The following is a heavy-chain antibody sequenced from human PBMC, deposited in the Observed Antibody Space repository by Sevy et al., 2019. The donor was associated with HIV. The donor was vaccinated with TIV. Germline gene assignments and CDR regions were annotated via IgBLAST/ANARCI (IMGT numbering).Heavy chain of an antibody. CDR1: GFTFSSYA. J-gene: IGHJ4*02. Sequence: GGSLRLSCSASGFTFSSYAMHWVRQAPGNGLEYVSAISSNGGSTYYADSVKGRFTISRDNSKNTLYLQMNSLRAEDTAVYYCVKEAPPYSSSFPFDYWGQGTLVTVSS. D-gene: IGHD6-6*01. CDR3: VKEAPPYSSSFPFDY. V-gene: IGHV3-64D*06. CDR2: ISSNGGST.